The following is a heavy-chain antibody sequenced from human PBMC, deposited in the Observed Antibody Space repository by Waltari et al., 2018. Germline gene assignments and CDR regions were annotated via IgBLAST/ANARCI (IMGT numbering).Heavy chain of an antibody. J-gene: IGHJ4*02. D-gene: IGHD1-26*01. CDR3: AANGVGAFFDY. CDR2: IVVGSGNT. Sequence: QMQLVQSGPEVKKPGTSVKVSCKASGFTFTSSAVQWVRQACGQRLEWIGWIVVGSGNTNYAQKFQERVTITRDMSTSTAYMELSSLRSEDTAVYYCAANGVGAFFDYWGQGTLVTVSS. V-gene: IGHV1-58*01. CDR1: GFTFTSSA.